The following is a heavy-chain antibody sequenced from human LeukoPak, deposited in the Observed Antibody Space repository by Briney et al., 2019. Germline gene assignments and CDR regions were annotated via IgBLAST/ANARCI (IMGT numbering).Heavy chain of an antibody. D-gene: IGHD1-26*01. CDR3: AREGVGATKRGAFDY. J-gene: IGHJ4*02. CDR2: IIPIFGTA. V-gene: IGHV1-69*13. Sequence: ASVKVSCKASGGTFSSYAISWVRQAPGQGLEWMGGIIPIFGTANYAQKFQGRVTITADESTSTAYMELSSLRFEDTAVYYCAREGVGATKRGAFDYWGQGTLVTVSS. CDR1: GGTFSSYA.